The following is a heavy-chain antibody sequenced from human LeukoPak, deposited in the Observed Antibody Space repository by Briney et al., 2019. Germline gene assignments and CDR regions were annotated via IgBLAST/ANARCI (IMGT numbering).Heavy chain of an antibody. CDR1: GFTFRSYE. CDR2: LSSSGSAF. Sequence: GGSLRLSCEDSGFTFRSYEMNWVRQAPGKGLEWIAYLSSSGSAFSYADSVKGRFTIARDNAKNSVYLEMNSLRADDTAVYYCAREPTYSSSWYTSCDYWGQGTLVTVSS. CDR3: AREPTYSSSWYTSCDY. J-gene: IGHJ4*02. D-gene: IGHD6-13*01. V-gene: IGHV3-48*03.